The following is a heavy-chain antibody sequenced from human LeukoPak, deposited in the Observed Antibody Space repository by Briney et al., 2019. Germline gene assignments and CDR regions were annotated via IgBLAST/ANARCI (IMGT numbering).Heavy chain of an antibody. CDR1: GGSISSGSYY. J-gene: IGHJ4*02. CDR2: IYTSGST. CDR3: ARGLAAALRS. Sequence: PSETLSLTCTVSGGSISSGSYYWSWLRQPAGKGLEWIGRIYTSGSTNYNPSLKSRVTISVDTSKNQFSLKLSSVTAADTAVYYCARGLAAALRSWGQGTLVTVSS. D-gene: IGHD6-25*01. V-gene: IGHV4-61*02.